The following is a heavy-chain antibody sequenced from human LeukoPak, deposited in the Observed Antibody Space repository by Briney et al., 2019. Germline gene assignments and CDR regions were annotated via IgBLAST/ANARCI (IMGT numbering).Heavy chain of an antibody. CDR3: ARDERPDNGMDV. Sequence: SVKVSCKASGGTFSSYAISWVRQAPGQGLEWMGRIIPILGIANYAQKFQGRVTITADKSTSTAYMELSSLRSEDTAVYYCARDERPDNGMDVWGQGTTVTVSS. D-gene: IGHD3-9*01. V-gene: IGHV1-69*04. CDR1: GGTFSSYA. CDR2: IIPILGIA. J-gene: IGHJ6*02.